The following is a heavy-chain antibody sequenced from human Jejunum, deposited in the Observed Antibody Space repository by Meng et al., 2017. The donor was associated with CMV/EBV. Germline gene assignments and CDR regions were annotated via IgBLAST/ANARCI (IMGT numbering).Heavy chain of an antibody. J-gene: IGHJ4*02. V-gene: IGHV4-61*01. CDR2: VFYSGSS. CDR3: ARGAVNMVRGVSYYFDY. CDR1: VSSGSYY. D-gene: IGHD3-10*01. Sequence: VSSGSYYWNWILQSPGKGLEWIAHVFYSGSSDYNPSLKSRVTISVDTSKNQFFLQLDSVTAADTAVYFCARGAVNMVRGVSYYFDYWGQGALVTVSS.